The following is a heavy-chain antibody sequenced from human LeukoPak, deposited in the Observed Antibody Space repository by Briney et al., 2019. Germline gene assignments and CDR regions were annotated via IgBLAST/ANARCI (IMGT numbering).Heavy chain of an antibody. Sequence: PGGSLRLSCAASGFTFSSYWMQWVRHAPGKGLVWVSRINSDGSSASYADSVKGRFTISRDNAKNTLYLQMNSLRAEDTAMYYCARAVYYSNYLGYWGQGTLVTVSS. CDR3: ARAVYYSNYLGY. CDR1: GFTFSSYW. J-gene: IGHJ4*01. D-gene: IGHD3-10*01. V-gene: IGHV3-74*01. CDR2: INSDGSSA.